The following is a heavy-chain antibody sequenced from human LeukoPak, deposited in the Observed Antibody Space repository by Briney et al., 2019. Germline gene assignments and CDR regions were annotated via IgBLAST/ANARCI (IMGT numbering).Heavy chain of an antibody. CDR1: GFTFSDYY. CDR2: ISSSGSAI. Sequence: GGSLKLSCAASGFTFSDYYMSWIRQAPGKGLEWVSYISSSGSAIYYADSVRGRFTISRDNAKNSLYLQMNSLRAEDTAVYYCARVRSSNYYYYYYMDVWGKGTTVTVSS. V-gene: IGHV3-11*04. CDR3: ARVRSSNYYYYYYMDV. J-gene: IGHJ6*03. D-gene: IGHD6-13*01.